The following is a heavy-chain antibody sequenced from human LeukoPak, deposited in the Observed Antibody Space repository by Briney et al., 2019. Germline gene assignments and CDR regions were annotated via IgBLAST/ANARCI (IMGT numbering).Heavy chain of an antibody. CDR1: GFTFRSYS. CDR2: ISYDGSNT. CDR3: ARDPFGWLLRGYFDN. V-gene: IGHV3-30*04. D-gene: IGHD3-9*01. Sequence: PGGSLRLSCAASGFTFRSYSMHWVRQAPGKGLEWVAVISYDGSNTYYADSVKGRFTISRDNSKNTLYLQMNSLRVEDTAVYYCARDPFGWLLRGYFDNWGQGTLVTVSP. J-gene: IGHJ4*02.